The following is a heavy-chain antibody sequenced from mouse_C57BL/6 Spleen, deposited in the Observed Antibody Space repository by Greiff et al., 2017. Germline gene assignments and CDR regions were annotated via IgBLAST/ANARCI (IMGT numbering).Heavy chain of an antibody. V-gene: IGHV1-42*01. CDR2: INPSTGGT. CDR3: ARGYDDYFDY. Sequence: VHVKQSGPELVKPGASVKISCKASGYSFTGYYMNWVKQSPEKSLEWIGEINPSTGGTTYNQKFKAKATLTVDKSSSTAYMQLKSLTSEDSAVYYCARGYDDYFDYWGQGTTLTVSS. J-gene: IGHJ2*01. D-gene: IGHD2-14*01. CDR1: GYSFTGYY.